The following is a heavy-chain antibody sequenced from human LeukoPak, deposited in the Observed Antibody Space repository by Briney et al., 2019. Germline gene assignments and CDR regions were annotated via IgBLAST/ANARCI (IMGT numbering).Heavy chain of an antibody. CDR2: IYHSGST. J-gene: IGHJ3*02. V-gene: IGHV4-4*02. Sequence: PSGTLSLTCAVSGGSISSSNWWSWVRQPPGKGLEWIGEIYHSGSTNYNPSLKSRVTISVDKSKNQFSLKLSSVTAADTAVYYCARDIIAAAGLDAFDIWGQGTMVTVSS. CDR3: ARDIIAAAGLDAFDI. CDR1: GGSISSSNW. D-gene: IGHD6-13*01.